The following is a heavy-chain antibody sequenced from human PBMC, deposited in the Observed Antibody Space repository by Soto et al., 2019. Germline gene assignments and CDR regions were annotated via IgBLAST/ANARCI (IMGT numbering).Heavy chain of an antibody. V-gene: IGHV1-3*01. CDR1: GYTFTSYA. CDR2: INAGNGNT. J-gene: IGHJ5*02. CDR3: ARVGENDFWSGYYTVAWFDP. D-gene: IGHD3-3*01. Sequence: QVQLVQSGAEVKKPGASVKVSCKASGYTFTSYAMHWVRQAPGQRLEWMGWINAGNGNTKYSQTFQGRVTITRDTSASTAYMELSSLRSEDTAVYYCARVGENDFWSGYYTVAWFDPWGQGTLVTVSS.